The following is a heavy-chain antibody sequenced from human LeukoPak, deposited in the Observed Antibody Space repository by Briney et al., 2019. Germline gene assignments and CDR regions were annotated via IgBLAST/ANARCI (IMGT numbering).Heavy chain of an antibody. D-gene: IGHD6-13*01. CDR2: LTGYGGA. V-gene: IGHV3-23*01. Sequence: GGSLRLSCAASGFNFRNYWMTWVRQAPGKGLQWISTLTGYGGAYYADSGEGRFIISRDISKNTMFLQMYSLRAEDTAVYYCAKGAAAGKVDWFDPWGQGTLVTVSS. CDR3: AKGAAAGKVDWFDP. J-gene: IGHJ5*02. CDR1: GFNFRNYW.